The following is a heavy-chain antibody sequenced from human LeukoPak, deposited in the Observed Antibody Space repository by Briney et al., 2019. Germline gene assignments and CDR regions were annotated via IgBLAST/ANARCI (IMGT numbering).Heavy chain of an antibody. V-gene: IGHV3-30-3*01. CDR1: GFTFSSYA. J-gene: IGHJ6*02. Sequence: PGGSLRLSCAASGFTFSSYAMHWVRQAPGKGLDWVAVISYDGSNKYYADSVKGRFTISRDNSKNTLYLQMNSLRAEDTAVYYCARDGIVVVPAAILRYYYYGMDVWGQGTTVTVSS. CDR2: ISYDGSNK. CDR3: ARDGIVVVPAAILRYYYYGMDV. D-gene: IGHD2-2*02.